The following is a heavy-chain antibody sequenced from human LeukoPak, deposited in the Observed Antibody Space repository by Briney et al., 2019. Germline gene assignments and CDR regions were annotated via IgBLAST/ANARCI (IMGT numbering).Heavy chain of an antibody. CDR3: ARFSFGGWYLDN. CDR2: IYDSGNT. CDR1: GGSISSYY. D-gene: IGHD3-10*01. Sequence: SETLSLTCTVSGGSISSYYWSWIRQPPGKGLEYIGYIYDSGNTNYNPSLKSRVTISVDTSKNQFSLKLSSVTAADTAVYYCARFSFGGWYLDNWGQGTLVTVSS. J-gene: IGHJ4*02. V-gene: IGHV4-59*01.